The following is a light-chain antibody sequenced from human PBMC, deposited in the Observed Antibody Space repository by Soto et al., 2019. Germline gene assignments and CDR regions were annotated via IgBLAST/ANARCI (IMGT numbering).Light chain of an antibody. J-gene: IGLJ2*01. CDR3: AAWDDSPSGVV. CDR1: SSNIGSNY. V-gene: IGLV1-47*01. CDR2: NNN. Sequence: QSVLIQPPSASGTPGQRVTISCSGSSSNIGSNYVYWYQQLPGTAPKLLVYNNNERPSGVPDRFSGSRSGTSASLAISGLRSEDDGVYYCAAWDDSPSGVVFGGGTKLTVL.